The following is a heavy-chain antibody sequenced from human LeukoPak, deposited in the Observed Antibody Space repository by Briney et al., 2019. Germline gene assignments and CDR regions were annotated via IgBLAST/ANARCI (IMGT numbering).Heavy chain of an antibody. CDR1: GGSISSSSYY. D-gene: IGHD3-22*01. Sequence: SETLSLTCTVSGGSISSSSYYWSWIRQPPGKGLEWIGYIYYSGSTNYNPSLKSRVTISVDTSKNQFSLKLSSVTAADTAVYYCARGARDSSGALYFDYWGQGTLVTVSS. J-gene: IGHJ4*02. V-gene: IGHV4-61*01. CDR3: ARGARDSSGALYFDY. CDR2: IYYSGST.